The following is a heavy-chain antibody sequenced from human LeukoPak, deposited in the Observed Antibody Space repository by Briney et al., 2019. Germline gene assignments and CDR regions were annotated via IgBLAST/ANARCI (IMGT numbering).Heavy chain of an antibody. J-gene: IGHJ4*02. CDR2: ISGSGGST. V-gene: IGHV3-23*01. Sequence: PGGSLRLSCAASGFTFSSYAMSWVRQAPGKGLEWVSTISGSGGSTYYADSVKGRFTISRDNSKNTLYLQMNSLRAEDTAVYYCAKGYGSGSSRYYFDYRGQGTLVTVSS. D-gene: IGHD3-10*01. CDR1: GFTFSSYA. CDR3: AKGYGSGSSRYYFDY.